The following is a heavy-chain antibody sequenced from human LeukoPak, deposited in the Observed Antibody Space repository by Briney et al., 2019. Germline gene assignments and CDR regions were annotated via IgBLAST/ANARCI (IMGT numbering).Heavy chain of an antibody. CDR2: INHSGST. Sequence: SETLSLTCAVYGGSFSGYYWSWLRQPPGKGLEWLGEINHSGSTNYNPSLKSRVTISVDTSKNQFSLKLSSVTAADTAVYYCASSFRSTSRKFDYWGQGTLVTVSS. D-gene: IGHD2-2*01. J-gene: IGHJ4*02. CDR1: GGSFSGYY. CDR3: ASSFRSTSRKFDY. V-gene: IGHV4-34*01.